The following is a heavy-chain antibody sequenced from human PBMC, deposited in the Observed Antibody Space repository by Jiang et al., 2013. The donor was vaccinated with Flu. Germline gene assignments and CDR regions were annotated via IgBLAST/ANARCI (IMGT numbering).Heavy chain of an antibody. D-gene: IGHD4-23*01. CDR3: VRFSGGGGKSETDY. CDR2: IDPRFGST. CDR1: GYILATYY. Sequence: KISCKTSGYILATYYIHWVRQAPGLGLQWMGVIDPRFGSTTYAQPFQGRVIMTRDMSTGTVYMELASLRSEDTAMYYCVRFSGGGGKSETDYWGQGTLVTVSS. J-gene: IGHJ4*02. V-gene: IGHV1-46*01.